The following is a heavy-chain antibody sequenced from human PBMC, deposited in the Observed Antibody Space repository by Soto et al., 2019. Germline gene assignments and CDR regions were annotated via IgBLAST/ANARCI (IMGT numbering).Heavy chain of an antibody. D-gene: IGHD3-10*01. CDR3: ATFEIYGSWSYSEPYYFDY. J-gene: IGHJ4*02. CDR2: IYFSGRA. V-gene: IGHV4-39*01. Sequence: SETLSLTCTVSGDSISSSSNYYWGWIRQPPGKGLEWIGSIYFSGRAYYSPSLKSRVTISVDTSKNQFSLTLNSVTAADTAVYYCATFEIYGSWSYSEPYYFDYWGRGTLVTVSS. CDR1: GDSISSSSNYY.